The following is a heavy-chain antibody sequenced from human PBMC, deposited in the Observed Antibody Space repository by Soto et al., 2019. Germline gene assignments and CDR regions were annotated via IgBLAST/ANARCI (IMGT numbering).Heavy chain of an antibody. CDR2: IFHDGTA. D-gene: IGHD2-8*01. Sequence: QVKLQESGPGLATPSGTLSLTCAVSGVSISSGNWWTWVCQTPQRGLEYIGEIFHDGTANYYPSFERRVAISVDTSKNQFSLKLTSVTAADTAIYFCARLVYDTRLNYMYFDFWGQGALVTVSS. CDR3: ARLVYDTRLNYMYFDF. CDR1: GVSISSGNW. V-gene: IGHV4-4*02. J-gene: IGHJ4*02.